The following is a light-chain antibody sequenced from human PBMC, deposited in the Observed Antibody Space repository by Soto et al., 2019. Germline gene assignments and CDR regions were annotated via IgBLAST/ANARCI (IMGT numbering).Light chain of an antibody. Sequence: AIQMTQSPSSLSASVGDRVTITCRASQNIRNDLGWYQQKPGKAPKLLIYAASSLHSGLPSRFSGSGSGTDFTLTINTQQAEYFASYYCLQDYYYPWTFGQGTKVEIK. CDR2: AAS. CDR3: LQDYYYPWT. J-gene: IGKJ1*01. V-gene: IGKV1-6*01. CDR1: QNIRND.